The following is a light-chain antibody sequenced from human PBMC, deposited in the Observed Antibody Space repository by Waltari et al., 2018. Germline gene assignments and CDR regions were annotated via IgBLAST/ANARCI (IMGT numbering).Light chain of an antibody. CDR1: QSVFYSPTNKNY. Sequence: DIVMTQSPDSLAVSLGERATSNCKSSQSVFYSPTNKNYLGWYQQEPGQPPQLLIYWASTRGSGVPDRFSGSGSGTDFTLTISSLQAEDVAVYYCQQYAASPCTFGQGTKVEVK. CDR2: WAS. J-gene: IGKJ1*01. V-gene: IGKV4-1*01. CDR3: QQYAASPCT.